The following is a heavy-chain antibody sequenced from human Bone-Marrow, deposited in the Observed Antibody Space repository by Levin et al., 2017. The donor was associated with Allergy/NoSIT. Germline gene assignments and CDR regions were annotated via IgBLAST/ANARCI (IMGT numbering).Heavy chain of an antibody. J-gene: IGHJ4*02. CDR1: GGTFSSYA. CDR2: IIPIFGTA. V-gene: IGHV1-69*06. CDR3: AREPLIFGVVQVFDY. Sequence: GASVKVSCKASGGTFSSYAISWVRQAPGQGLEWMGGIIPIFGTANYAQKFQGRVTITADKSTSTAYMELSSLRSEDTAVYYCAREPLIFGVVQVFDYWGQGTLVTVSS. D-gene: IGHD3-3*01.